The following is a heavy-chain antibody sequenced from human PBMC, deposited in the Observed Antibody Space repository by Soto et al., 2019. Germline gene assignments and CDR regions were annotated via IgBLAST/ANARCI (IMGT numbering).Heavy chain of an antibody. Sequence: QVQLVQSGAEVKKPGASVKGSCKASGYTFTGYYIHWVRQAPGQGLEWMGWINPNNGDTNYAQKFQGRVSMTRDTSTSTAYMELSSMRFDDTAVYYGARHSGYDYVFDYWGQGTLVTVSS. V-gene: IGHV1-2*02. CDR3: ARHSGYDYVFDY. CDR1: GYTFTGYY. CDR2: INPNNGDT. D-gene: IGHD5-12*01. J-gene: IGHJ4*02.